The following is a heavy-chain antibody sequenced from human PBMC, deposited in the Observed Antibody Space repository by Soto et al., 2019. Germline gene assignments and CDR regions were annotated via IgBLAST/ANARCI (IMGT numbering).Heavy chain of an antibody. CDR3: ARMDAATVGGAVDY. D-gene: IGHD3-16*01. CDR2: ISYDESHK. V-gene: IGHV3-30*03. Sequence: QVQLVESGGGVVQPGRSLRLSCAASGFTFSTYGMYWVRQAPGKGLEWVASISYDESHKYYGDSVRGRFTISRDNSKNTLHLEMDSRRAEDTAVYYCARMDAATVGGAVDYWGQGTLVTVSS. J-gene: IGHJ4*02. CDR1: GFTFSTYG.